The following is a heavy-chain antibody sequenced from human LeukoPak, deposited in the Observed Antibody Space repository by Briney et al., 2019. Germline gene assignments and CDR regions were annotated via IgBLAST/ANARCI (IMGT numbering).Heavy chain of an antibody. CDR3: ARDFDSSGYYYYYGMDV. Sequence: GGSLRLSCAASVFTFSIYGMHWVRQSPGKGLEGVAVIWYDGSNKYYADSVKGRFTISRDNSKNTLYLQMNSLRAEDTAVYYCARDFDSSGYYYYYGMDVWGQGTTVTASS. V-gene: IGHV3-33*01. CDR2: IWYDGSNK. D-gene: IGHD3-22*01. CDR1: VFTFSIYG. J-gene: IGHJ6*02.